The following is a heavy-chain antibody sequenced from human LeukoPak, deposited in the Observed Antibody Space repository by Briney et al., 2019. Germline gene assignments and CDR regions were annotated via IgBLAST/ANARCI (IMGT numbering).Heavy chain of an antibody. Sequence: PGGSLRLSCAASGFTFSTYSINWVRQAPGKGLEWVSSISGSSSFIYNADSVKGRFTISRDNSKNTLYLQMNSLRAEDTAVYYCAKDVGALVGATLDYWGQGTLVTVSS. CDR1: GFTFSTYS. D-gene: IGHD1-26*01. V-gene: IGHV3-21*04. J-gene: IGHJ4*02. CDR2: ISGSSSFI. CDR3: AKDVGALVGATLDY.